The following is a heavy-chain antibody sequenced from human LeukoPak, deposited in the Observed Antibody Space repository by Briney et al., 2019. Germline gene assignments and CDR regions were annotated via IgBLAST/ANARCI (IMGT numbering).Heavy chain of an antibody. CDR3: AKYYGDDPDYYYYMDV. J-gene: IGHJ6*03. V-gene: IGHV3-23*01. Sequence: PGGSLTLSCAASGFTFSHYGMSWVRQAPGKGLEWVSAISGSGYSTYYAGSVKGRFTISRDNSKNTLYLQMNSLRAEDTAVYYCAKYYGDDPDYYYYMDVWGKGTTVTISS. D-gene: IGHD4-17*01. CDR2: ISGSGYST. CDR1: GFTFSHYG.